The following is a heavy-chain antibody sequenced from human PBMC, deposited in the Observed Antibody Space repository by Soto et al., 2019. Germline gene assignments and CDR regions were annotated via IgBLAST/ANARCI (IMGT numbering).Heavy chain of an antibody. D-gene: IGHD5-12*01. CDR3: SRDSFDGYNDV. J-gene: IGHJ4*02. CDR1: GFTVSSNY. CDR2: IYSGGCT. V-gene: IGHV3-53*04. Sequence: GGSLRLSCEASGFTVSSNYMSWVRQAPGNGLEWVSVIYSGGCTYYADSVKGRFTISRHNSNNTLYLQMYSLRAEDTVVYYCSRDSFDGYNDVWGQGTLVTVSS.